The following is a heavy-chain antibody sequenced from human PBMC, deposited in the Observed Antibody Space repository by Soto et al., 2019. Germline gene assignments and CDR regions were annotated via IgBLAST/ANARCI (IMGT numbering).Heavy chain of an antibody. CDR2: IYYSGTK. CDR3: AREKEDDSGDYNAFDI. Sequence: QVQLQESGPGLVKPSQTLSLTCTVSGDSINNGDCYWSWLRQLPGKGLEWIGYIYYSGTKYYNPXXXXXXXXXXXXSKNQFSLNLTSVTAADTAVYYCAREKEDDSGDYNAFDIWGQGTVVTVSS. J-gene: IGHJ3*02. D-gene: IGHD4-17*01. V-gene: IGHV4-31*01. CDR1: GDSINNGDCY.